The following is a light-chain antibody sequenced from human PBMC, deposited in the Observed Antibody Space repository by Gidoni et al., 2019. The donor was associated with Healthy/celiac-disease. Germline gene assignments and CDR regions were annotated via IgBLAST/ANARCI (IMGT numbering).Light chain of an antibody. V-gene: IGKV3-20*01. CDR1: QSVSSSY. J-gene: IGKJ1*01. CDR2: GAS. Sequence: EIVLTQSPGTLSLSPVERATLSCRASQSVSSSYLAWYQQKPGQAPRLLIYGASSRATGIPDRFSGSGSGTDCTLTISRLEPEDFAVYSCQQYGSFTWTFGQGTKVESK. CDR3: QQYGSFTWT.